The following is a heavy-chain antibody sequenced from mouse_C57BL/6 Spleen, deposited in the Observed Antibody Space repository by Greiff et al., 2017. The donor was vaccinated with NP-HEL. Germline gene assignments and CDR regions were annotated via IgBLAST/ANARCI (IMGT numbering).Heavy chain of an antibody. CDR1: GFTFSSYT. Sequence: EVMLVESGGGLVKPGGSLKLSCAASGFTFSSYTMSWVRQTPEKRLEWVATISGGGGNTYYPDSVKGRFTISRDNAKNTLYLQMSSLRSEDTALYYCARIYYGNYVDYWGQGTTLTVSS. D-gene: IGHD2-1*01. V-gene: IGHV5-9*01. CDR3: ARIYYGNYVDY. CDR2: ISGGGGNT. J-gene: IGHJ2*01.